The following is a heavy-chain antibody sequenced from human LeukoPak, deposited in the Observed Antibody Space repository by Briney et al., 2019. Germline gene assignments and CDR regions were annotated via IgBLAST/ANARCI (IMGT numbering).Heavy chain of an antibody. D-gene: IGHD1-26*01. V-gene: IGHV4-59*08. J-gene: IGHJ3*01. Sequence: SETLSLTCTVSGGSISGDHWSWIRQPPGKGLEWIGYIVNSGNTNYRPSLTSPVTMSLDMSKNQLSLEVKSVTGAHTAMCYCARIPRPGGRKGDVFDLWGQGTLVTVSS. CDR1: GGSISGDH. CDR2: IVNSGNT. CDR3: ARIPRPGGRKGDVFDL.